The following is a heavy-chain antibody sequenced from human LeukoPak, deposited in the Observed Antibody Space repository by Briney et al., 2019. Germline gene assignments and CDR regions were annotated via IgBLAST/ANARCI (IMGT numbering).Heavy chain of an antibody. Sequence: GGSLRLSCAASGFTFSSYEMNWVRQAPGKGLEWVSVIYRGGGTAYADSVKDRFTISRDNFKNMVYLHMNSLKAEDTAVYYCARDVIYASEIYSYGDCLGQGTLVTVSS. CDR1: GFTFSSYE. V-gene: IGHV3-66*01. CDR2: IYRGGGT. CDR3: ARDVIYASEIYSYGDC. D-gene: IGHD3-16*01. J-gene: IGHJ4*02.